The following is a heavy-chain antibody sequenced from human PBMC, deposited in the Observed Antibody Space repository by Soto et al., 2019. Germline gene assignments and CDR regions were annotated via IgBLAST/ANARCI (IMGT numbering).Heavy chain of an antibody. CDR1: GFTFSSSP. D-gene: IGHD2-21*01. CDR3: AIERVVVRSYYYYGMDV. CDR2: ISYDGSNK. V-gene: IGHV3-30-3*01. Sequence: QPGGSLRLSCAASGFTFSSSPMHWVRQAPGKGLEWVAVISYDGSNKYYADSVKGRFTISRDNSKNTLYLQMNSLRAEDTAVYYCAIERVVVRSYYYYGMDVWGQGTTVTVSS. J-gene: IGHJ6*02.